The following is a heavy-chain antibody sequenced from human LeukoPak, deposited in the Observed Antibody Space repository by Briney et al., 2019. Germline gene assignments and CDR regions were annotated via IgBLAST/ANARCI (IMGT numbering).Heavy chain of an antibody. CDR2: IYPGDSDT. CDR1: GYSFSSYW. J-gene: IGHJ4*02. Sequence: GESLKISCKGSGYSFSSYWIAWVRQMPGKGLECMGIIYPGDSDTRYSPSFQGQVTISADKSISTAYLQWSSLKASDTAMYYCARSSMVRGPGSFYDYWGQGTLVTVSS. CDR3: ARSSMVRGPGSFYDY. V-gene: IGHV5-51*01. D-gene: IGHD3-10*01.